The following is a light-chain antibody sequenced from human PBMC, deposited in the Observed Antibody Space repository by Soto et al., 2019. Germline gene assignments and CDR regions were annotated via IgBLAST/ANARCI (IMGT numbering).Light chain of an antibody. CDR1: SSDVGRFEY. CDR3: CSYAGIYSYV. CDR2: DIT. J-gene: IGLJ1*01. V-gene: IGLV2-11*01. Sequence: QSALTPPRSVSGSPGQSVTISCTGTSSDVGRFEYVSWYQQHPGEAPKVVVYDITKRPSGVPDRFSGSKSGNTASLTISGLQAEDEADYYCCSYAGIYSYVFGTGTKLTVL.